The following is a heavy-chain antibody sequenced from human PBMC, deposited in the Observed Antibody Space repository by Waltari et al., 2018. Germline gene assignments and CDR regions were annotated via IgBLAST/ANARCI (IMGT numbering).Heavy chain of an antibody. CDR2: TYYRSKWYN. CDR3: ARDVPLNPYYGMDV. V-gene: IGHV6-1*01. Sequence: QVQLQQSGPGLVKPSQTLSLTCAISGDSVSSNSAAWNWIRQYPSRDLERLERTYYRSKWYNDYAVSVKSLITINPDTSKNQFSLQLNSVTPEDTAVYYCARDVPLNPYYGMDVWGQGTTVTVSS. J-gene: IGHJ6*02. CDR1: GDSVSSNSAA.